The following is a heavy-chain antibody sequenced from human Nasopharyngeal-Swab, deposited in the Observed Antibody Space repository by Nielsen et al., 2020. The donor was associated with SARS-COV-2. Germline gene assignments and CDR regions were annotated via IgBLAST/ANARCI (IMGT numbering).Heavy chain of an antibody. V-gene: IGHV3-74*01. CDR1: GFTFRSYW. CDR2: INTDGSET. CDR3: TRDQRTFDWPPMDV. J-gene: IGHJ6*02. D-gene: IGHD3-9*01. Sequence: GGSLRLSCAASGFTFRSYWRHWVRQAPGKGLVWVSRINTDGSETGYADSVTGRFTISRDNTKNTLSLQMNSLKAEDTGIYYCTRDQRTFDWPPMDVWGQGTTVTVSS.